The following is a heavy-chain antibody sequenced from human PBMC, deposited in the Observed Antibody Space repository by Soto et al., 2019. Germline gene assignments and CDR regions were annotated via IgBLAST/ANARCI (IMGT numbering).Heavy chain of an antibody. Sequence: GESLKISCAASGFTFSSYAMHWVRQAPGKGLEWVAVISYDGSNKYYADSVKGRFTISRDNSKNTLYLQMNSLRAEDTAVYYCARDTVKQWLVRYYYYYGMDVWGQGTTVTVSS. V-gene: IGHV3-30-3*01. J-gene: IGHJ6*02. CDR1: GFTFSSYA. CDR3: ARDTVKQWLVRYYYYYGMDV. D-gene: IGHD6-19*01. CDR2: ISYDGSNK.